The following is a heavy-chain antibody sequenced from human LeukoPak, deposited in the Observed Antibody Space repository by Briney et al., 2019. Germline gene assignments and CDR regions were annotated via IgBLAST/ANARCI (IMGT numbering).Heavy chain of an antibody. CDR1: GFTFSSYN. Sequence: GGSLRLSCAASGFTFSSYNMNWVRQAPGKGLEWVSFISSSSSYIYYADSVKGRFTISRDNAKNSLYLQMNSLRAEDTAVYYCARKNYGGYFDYWGQGTLVTVSS. D-gene: IGHD1-7*01. CDR2: ISSSSSYI. J-gene: IGHJ4*02. CDR3: ARKNYGGYFDY. V-gene: IGHV3-21*01.